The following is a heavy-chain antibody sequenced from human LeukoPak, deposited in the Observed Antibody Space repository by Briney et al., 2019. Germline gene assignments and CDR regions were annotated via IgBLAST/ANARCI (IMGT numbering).Heavy chain of an antibody. D-gene: IGHD1/OR15-1a*01. Sequence: GASVTVSCKASGGTFSSYAISWVRQAPGQGLEWMGGIIPIFGTANYAQKFQGRVTITTDASTSTAYMELSSLRSEDTAGYYCARTNTPASDYNWFDPWGQGTLVTVSS. CDR3: ARTNTPASDYNWFDP. CDR1: GGTFSSYA. V-gene: IGHV1-69*05. CDR2: IIPIFGTA. J-gene: IGHJ5*02.